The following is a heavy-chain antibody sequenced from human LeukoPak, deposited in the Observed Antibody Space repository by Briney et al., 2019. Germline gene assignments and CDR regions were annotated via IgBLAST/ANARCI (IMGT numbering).Heavy chain of an antibody. CDR1: GFTFSTYA. D-gene: IGHD3-10*01. V-gene: IGHV3-23*01. CDR3: AKDAVAPGSSGDFFDY. Sequence: GGSLRLSCAASGFTFSTYAMTWVRQAPGKGLEWVSTMTVSGGHTYYADSVKGRFTISIDNSKNTLYLQVNSLRADDTAVYYCAKDAVAPGSSGDFFDYWGQGTLVTVSS. J-gene: IGHJ4*02. CDR2: MTVSGGHT.